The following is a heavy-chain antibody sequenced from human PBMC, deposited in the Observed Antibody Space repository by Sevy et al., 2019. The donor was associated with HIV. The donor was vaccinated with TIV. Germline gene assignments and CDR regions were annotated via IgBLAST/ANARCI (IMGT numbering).Heavy chain of an antibody. J-gene: IGHJ1*01. CDR3: AKNSSTWYGYFQH. CDR2: ISGSGGAT. D-gene: IGHD6-13*01. CDR1: GFTFSTYA. Sequence: GGPLRLSCAASGFTFSTYAISWVRQAPGKGLEWVSAISGSGGATYYADSVKGRFTISRDNSKNTLYLQMNSLRVEDTAVYYCAKNSSTWYGYFQHWGQGTLVTVSS. V-gene: IGHV3-23*01.